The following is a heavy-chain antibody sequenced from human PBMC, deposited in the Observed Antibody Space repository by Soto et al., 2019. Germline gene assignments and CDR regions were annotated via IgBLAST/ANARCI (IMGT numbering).Heavy chain of an antibody. J-gene: IGHJ4*02. D-gene: IGHD3-10*01. V-gene: IGHV3-53*01. Sequence: EVQLVESGGGLIQPGGSLRLSCAVSGFTVSNNYMSWVRQAPGKGLEGVSVIYSGGYTAYGDSVKGRFTISRDNSKNTLYLKIKCLGAEDGAVFFGAPHPGGGGYWGQGTLVTVSS. CDR1: GFTVSNNY. CDR3: APHPGGGGY. CDR2: IYSGGYT.